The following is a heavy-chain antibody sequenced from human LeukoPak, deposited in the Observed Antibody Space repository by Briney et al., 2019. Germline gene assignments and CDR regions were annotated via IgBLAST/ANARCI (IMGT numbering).Heavy chain of an antibody. J-gene: IGHJ3*02. CDR2: ISGSGGAI. CDR3: AKDRKGYDDAFDI. Sequence: GGSLRLSCATSGFTFTTYEMNWVRQAPGKGLEWVSHISGSGGAIYYADSVKGRFTISRDNSKNTLYLQMNSLRAEDTAVYYCAKDRKGYDDAFDIWGQGTMVTASS. CDR1: GFTFTTYE. D-gene: IGHD2-15*01. V-gene: IGHV3-48*03.